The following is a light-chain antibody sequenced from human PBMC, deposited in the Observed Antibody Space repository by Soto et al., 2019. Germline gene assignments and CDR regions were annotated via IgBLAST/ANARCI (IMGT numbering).Light chain of an antibody. V-gene: IGLV1-40*01. CDR3: RSYDISLSVSVV. CDR1: SSNIGAGYD. J-gene: IGLJ2*01. Sequence: QAVVTQPPSVSGAPGQRVTISCTGSSSNIGAGYDVQWYQQLPGAAPRLLIFGNTNRPSGVPDRFSGSRSGTSASLAISGLQAEDEADYYCRSYDISLSVSVVFGGGTQLTVL. CDR2: GNT.